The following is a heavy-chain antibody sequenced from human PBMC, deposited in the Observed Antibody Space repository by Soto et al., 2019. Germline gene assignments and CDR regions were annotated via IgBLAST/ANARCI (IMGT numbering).Heavy chain of an antibody. D-gene: IGHD3-22*01. CDR2: ISPYDGNT. CDR3: ARGGYYDSSGSRNYHYYGMNV. V-gene: IGHV1-18*01. Sequence: ASVKVSGKASGYTFSSYGINWVRQAPGQGLEWLGWISPYDGNTKYAQILQGRVSMTTDTSTKTAYMEVRSLRSDDTAVYYCARGGYYDSSGSRNYHYYGMNVWGQGTTVTVS. J-gene: IGHJ6*02. CDR1: GYTFSSYG.